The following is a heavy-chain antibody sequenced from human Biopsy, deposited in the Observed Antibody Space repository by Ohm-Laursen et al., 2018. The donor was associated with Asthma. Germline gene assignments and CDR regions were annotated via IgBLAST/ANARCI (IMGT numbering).Heavy chain of an antibody. CDR3: ARGDSSNWSHYYFDY. CDR2: IWFDGSNK. Sequence: SLRLSCAASGFTFGGYGLPWVRQAPGKGLGGGAVIWFDGSNKHYADSVKGRFTISRDYSKNTLYLQMHSLRAEDTAVYYCARGDSSNWSHYYFDYWGQGTLVTVSS. CDR1: GFTFGGYG. V-gene: IGHV3-33*01. J-gene: IGHJ4*02. D-gene: IGHD3-22*01.